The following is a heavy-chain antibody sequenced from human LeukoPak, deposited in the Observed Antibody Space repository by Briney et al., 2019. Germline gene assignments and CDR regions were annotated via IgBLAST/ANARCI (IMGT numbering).Heavy chain of an antibody. V-gene: IGHV3-74*01. CDR2: ISSDGNMM. J-gene: IGHJ4*02. CDR1: GFTFRTYW. Sequence: PGGSLRLSCAASGFTFRTYWMHWVRQLPGKRLLWVSRISSDGNMMTYADSVKGRFTISRDNTRNMVYLQMNSLTAEDSAVYYCVAGMGNYWGQGTLVSV. D-gene: IGHD6-13*01. CDR3: VAGMGNY.